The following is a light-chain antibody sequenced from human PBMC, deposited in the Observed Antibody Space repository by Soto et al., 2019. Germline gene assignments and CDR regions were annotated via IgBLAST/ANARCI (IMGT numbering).Light chain of an antibody. CDR3: QSYDSSLSGVI. Sequence: QSVLTQPPSVSGAPGQRVTISCTGSSSNIGAGYDVHWYQQFPGTAPKIIIYADSDRPSGVPDRFSGSKSGTSASLAITGLRAEDEGDYYCQSYDSSLSGVIFGGGTKLTVL. V-gene: IGLV1-40*01. CDR1: SSNIGAGYD. CDR2: ADS. J-gene: IGLJ2*01.